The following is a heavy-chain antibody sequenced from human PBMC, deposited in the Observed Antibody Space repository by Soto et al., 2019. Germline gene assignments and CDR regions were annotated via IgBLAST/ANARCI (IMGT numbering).Heavy chain of an antibody. J-gene: IGHJ5*02. CDR3: ASAIAGPTTTGWLDP. CDR1: GGTFSRYA. V-gene: IGHV1-69*13. Sequence: SVKVSCKASGGTFSRYAISWVRQAPGQGLEWMGGIIPIFGTANYAQKFQGRVTITADESTSTAYMELSSLRFEDTAGYYCASAIAGPTTTGWLDPWGQGTLVTVYS. D-gene: IGHD1-26*01. CDR2: IIPIFGTA.